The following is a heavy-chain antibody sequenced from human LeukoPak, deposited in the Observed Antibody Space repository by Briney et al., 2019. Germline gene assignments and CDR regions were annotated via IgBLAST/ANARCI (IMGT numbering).Heavy chain of an antibody. J-gene: IGHJ4*02. CDR3: ARDRVLRYFDWLLLGDYFDY. Sequence: ASVKVSCKASGYTFTGYYMHWVRQAPGQGLEWMGWISAYSGNTNYAQKLQGRVTMTTDTSTSTAYMELRSLRSDDTAVYYCARDRVLRYFDWLLLGDYFDYWGQGTLVTVSS. D-gene: IGHD3-9*01. V-gene: IGHV1-18*04. CDR1: GYTFTGYY. CDR2: ISAYSGNT.